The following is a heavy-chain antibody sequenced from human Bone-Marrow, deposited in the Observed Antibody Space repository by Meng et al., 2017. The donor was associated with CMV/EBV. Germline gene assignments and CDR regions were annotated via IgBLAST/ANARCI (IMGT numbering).Heavy chain of an antibody. J-gene: IGHJ6*02. CDR1: GGSISSSSYY. CDR3: ARDGTGVGRYSSSWYPLRLNYYGMDV. CDR2: IYYSGST. Sequence: SETLSLTCTVSGGSISSSSYYWGWIRQPPGKGLEWIGSIYYSGSTYYNPSLKSRVTISVDTSKNQFSLKLSSVTAADTAVYYCARDGTGVGRYSSSWYPLRLNYYGMDVWGQGNTVPVSS. D-gene: IGHD6-13*01. V-gene: IGHV4-39*07.